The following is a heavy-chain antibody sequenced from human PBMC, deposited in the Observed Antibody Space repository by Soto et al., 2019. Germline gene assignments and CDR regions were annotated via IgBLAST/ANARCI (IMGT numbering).Heavy chain of an antibody. D-gene: IGHD3-22*01. CDR3: AGSGYYHNSGMDV. V-gene: IGHV4-4*02. Sequence: PSETLSLTCAVFGGSISNSNWWSWVRQPPGKGLEWIGEIYHSGSTNYNPSLKSRVTISVDRSKNQFSLKLSSVTAADTAVYYCAGSGYYHNSGMDVWGQGTTVTVSS. CDR2: IYHSGST. CDR1: GGSISNSNW. J-gene: IGHJ6*02.